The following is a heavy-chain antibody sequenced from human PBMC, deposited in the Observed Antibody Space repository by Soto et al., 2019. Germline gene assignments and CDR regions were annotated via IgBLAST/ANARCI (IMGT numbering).Heavy chain of an antibody. CDR3: ARESSSRWYAEWFDA. D-gene: IGHD6-13*01. V-gene: IGHV1-18*01. J-gene: IGHJ5*02. Sequence: SVKVSCKASGYTFTSYGISWVRQAPGQGLEWMGWISAYNGNTNYAQKLKGRVTMTTDTSTSTAYMELRSLRSDDTAVYYCARESSSRWYAEWFDALPERALVTVCS. CDR1: GYTFTSYG. CDR2: ISAYNGNT.